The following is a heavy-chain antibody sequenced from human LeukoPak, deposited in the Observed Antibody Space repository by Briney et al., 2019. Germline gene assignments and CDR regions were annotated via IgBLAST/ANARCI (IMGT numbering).Heavy chain of an antibody. D-gene: IGHD1-1*01. V-gene: IGHV3-7*01. Sequence: GGSLRLSCAASGFTFSSYQMNWVRQAPGKGLEWVANIKQDGSEQHYVDSVKGRFTISRDNAKNSLYLQMNSLRAEDTALYYCARLRTTGTFDYWGQGTLVTVSS. CDR2: IKQDGSEQ. CDR3: ARLRTTGTFDY. J-gene: IGHJ4*02. CDR1: GFTFSSYQ.